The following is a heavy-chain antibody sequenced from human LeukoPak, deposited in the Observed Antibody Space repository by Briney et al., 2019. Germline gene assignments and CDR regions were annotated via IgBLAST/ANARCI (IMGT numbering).Heavy chain of an antibody. Sequence: GGSLRLSCAASGFTFSSYWMHGVRQAPGKGLVWVSRINSDGSSTSYADSVKGRFTISRDNAKNTLYLQMNSLRAEDTAVYYCARGAYGDHGFYAFDIWGQGTMVTVSS. J-gene: IGHJ3*02. CDR2: INSDGSST. D-gene: IGHD4-17*01. V-gene: IGHV3-74*01. CDR1: GFTFSSYW. CDR3: ARGAYGDHGFYAFDI.